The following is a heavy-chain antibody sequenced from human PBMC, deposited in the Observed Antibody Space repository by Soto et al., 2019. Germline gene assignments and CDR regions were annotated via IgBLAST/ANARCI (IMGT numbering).Heavy chain of an antibody. CDR2: IYPDDSDT. CDR3: ARTAAAGKYYYGVDV. Sequence: GESLKISCEGSGFRFPNYWIAWVRQMPGKGLEWMGIIYPDDSDTNYSPSFQGQVTISADKSISTAYLQWSSLKASDTAIYYCARTAAAGKYYYGVDVWGQGTTVTVSS. CDR1: GFRFPNYW. V-gene: IGHV5-51*01. D-gene: IGHD6-13*01. J-gene: IGHJ6*02.